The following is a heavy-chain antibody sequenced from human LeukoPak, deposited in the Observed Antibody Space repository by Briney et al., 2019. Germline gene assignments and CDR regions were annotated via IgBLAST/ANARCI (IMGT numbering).Heavy chain of an antibody. CDR3: SRGQSISAVAV. J-gene: IGHJ4*02. V-gene: IGHV4-38-2*02. D-gene: IGHD6-13*01. CDR1: GFSISRGHY. Sequence: SETLSLTCTVSGFSISRGHYWGWTRQPPGKGLEWIASISHSGTTFYNPSPKSRVTISVDTSKNQFSLTVTSVTAADTAVYYCSRGQSISAVAVWGQGTLVTVSS. CDR2: ISHSGTT.